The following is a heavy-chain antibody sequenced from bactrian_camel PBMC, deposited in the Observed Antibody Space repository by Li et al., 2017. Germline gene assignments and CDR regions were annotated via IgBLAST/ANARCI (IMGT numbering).Heavy chain of an antibody. CDR2: ISTGLGTT. J-gene: IGHJ4*01. CDR1: ADTYSTRC. D-gene: IGHD5*01. V-gene: IGHV3S1*01. Sequence: QVQLVESGGGSVQAGGSLRLSCARSADTYSTRCVAWFRQSPGKEREGVAVISTGLGTTWYADSVSGRFTISRDNGKNTLYLQINSLKPDDTGMYYCVARWSGEVGQGTQVTVS.